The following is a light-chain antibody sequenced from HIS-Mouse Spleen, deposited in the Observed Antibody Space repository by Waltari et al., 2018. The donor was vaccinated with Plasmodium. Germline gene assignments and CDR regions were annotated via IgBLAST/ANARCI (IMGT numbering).Light chain of an antibody. CDR2: AAS. J-gene: IGKJ4*01. CDR3: QQYYSYLLT. Sequence: AIRMTQSPSSFSASTGDRVTITCRASQGISSYLAWYQQKPGKAPKLLIYAASTLQGGVPSRFSGSGSGTDFTLTISCLQSEDFATYYCQQYYSYLLTFGGGTKVETK. V-gene: IGKV1-8*01. CDR1: QGISSY.